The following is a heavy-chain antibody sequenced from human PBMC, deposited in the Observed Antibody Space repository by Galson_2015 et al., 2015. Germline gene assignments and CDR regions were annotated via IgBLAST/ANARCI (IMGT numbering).Heavy chain of an antibody. CDR1: GGSVSSGSYY. V-gene: IGHV4-61*01. CDR3: ARVFSRGIAAAGTFDP. J-gene: IGHJ5*02. CDR2: IYYSGST. Sequence: SETLSLTCTVSGGSVSSGSYYWSWIRQPPGKGLEWIGYIYYSGSTNYNPSLKSRVTISVDTSKNQFSLKLSSVTAADTAVYYCARVFSRGIAAAGTFDPWGQGTLVTVSS. D-gene: IGHD6-13*01.